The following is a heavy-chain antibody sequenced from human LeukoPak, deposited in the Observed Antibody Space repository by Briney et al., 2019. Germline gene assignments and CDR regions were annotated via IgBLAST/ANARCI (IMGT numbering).Heavy chain of an antibody. D-gene: IGHD3-16*01. CDR1: GYTFTSYY. J-gene: IGHJ6*03. Sequence: ASVKVSCKASGYTFTSYYMHWVRQAPGQGLEWMGWMNPNSGNTGYAQKFQGRVTITRNTSISTAYLELSSLRSEDTAVYYCARWYPYNYYYYYMDVWGKGTTVTVTS. CDR3: ARWYPYNYYYYYMDV. CDR2: MNPNSGNT. V-gene: IGHV1-8*03.